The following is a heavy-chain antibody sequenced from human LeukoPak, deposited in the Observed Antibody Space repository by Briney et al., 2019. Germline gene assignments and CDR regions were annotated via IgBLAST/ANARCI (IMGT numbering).Heavy chain of an antibody. CDR1: GGSISSYY. CDR3: ARLPFIAVAGPFDY. D-gene: IGHD6-19*01. Sequence: SETLSLTCTVSGGSISSYYWSWIRQPPGKGLEWIGYIYYSGSTNYNPSLKSRVTISVDTSKNQFSLKLSSVTAADTAVYYCARLPFIAVAGPFDYWGQGTLVTVSS. V-gene: IGHV4-59*08. CDR2: IYYSGST. J-gene: IGHJ4*02.